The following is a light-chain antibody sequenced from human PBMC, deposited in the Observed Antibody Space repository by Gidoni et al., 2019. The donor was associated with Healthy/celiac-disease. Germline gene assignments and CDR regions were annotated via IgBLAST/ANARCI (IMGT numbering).Light chain of an antibody. CDR2: DAS. CDR3: QQRSNCL. V-gene: IGKV3-11*01. Sequence: EIVLTQSPATLSLSPGERATLSCRASQSVSSYLAWYQQKPGQAPRLLIYDASNRATGIPARFSGSGSGTDFTLTISSPEPEDFAVYYCQQRSNCLFGQGTRLEIK. CDR1: QSVSSY. J-gene: IGKJ5*01.